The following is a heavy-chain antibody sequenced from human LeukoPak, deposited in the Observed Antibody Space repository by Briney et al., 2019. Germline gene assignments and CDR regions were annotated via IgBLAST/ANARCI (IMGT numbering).Heavy chain of an antibody. CDR3: ARSLASDWFDP. CDR2: ISAYGGNT. V-gene: IGHV1-18*01. J-gene: IGHJ5*02. Sequence: ASVKVSCKASGYTFTSYGISWVRQAPGQGLEWMGWISAYGGNTNFAQKLQGRVTMTTDTSTSTAYMELRSLRSDDTAVYYCARSLASDWFDPWGQGTLVTVSS. D-gene: IGHD3-16*01. CDR1: GYTFTSYG.